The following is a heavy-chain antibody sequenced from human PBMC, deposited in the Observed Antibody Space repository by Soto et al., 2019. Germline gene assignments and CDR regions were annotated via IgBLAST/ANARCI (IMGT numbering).Heavy chain of an antibody. V-gene: IGHV4-34*01. CDR1: GGSFSYYSWN. CDR2: INHSGST. D-gene: IGHD3-3*01. Sequence: SETLSPSCAVYGGSFSYYSWNWNWIRQPPGKVLEWIGEINHSGSTSHNPSLKSRVTLSLDTSKNQFSLILTSVTAADTAVYYCARVAVNYDLRSGAFNGVMDVWGQGTRDTVSS. CDR3: ARVAVNYDLRSGAFNGVMDV. J-gene: IGHJ6*02.